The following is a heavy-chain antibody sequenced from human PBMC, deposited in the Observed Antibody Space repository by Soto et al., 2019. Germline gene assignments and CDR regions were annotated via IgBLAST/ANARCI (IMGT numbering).Heavy chain of an antibody. Sequence: PGESLKISCKGSGYSFSSYWIGWVRQMPGKGLEWMGIIYPGDSDTTYSPSFQGQVTISADKSISTAYLQWSSLKASDTAMYYCARPQGFYYDSIGAFDIWGQGTMVTVSS. D-gene: IGHD3-22*01. CDR3: ARPQGFYYDSIGAFDI. CDR1: GYSFSSYW. CDR2: IYPGDSDT. J-gene: IGHJ3*02. V-gene: IGHV5-51*01.